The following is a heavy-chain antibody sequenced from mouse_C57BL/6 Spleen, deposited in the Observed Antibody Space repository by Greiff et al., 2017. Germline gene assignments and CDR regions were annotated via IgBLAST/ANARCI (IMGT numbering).Heavy chain of an antibody. V-gene: IGHV1-64*01. CDR1: GYTFTSYW. CDR2: IHPNSGST. CDR3: ATSTTVVAHYVDY. Sequence: VQLQQPGAELVKPGASVKLSCKASGYTFTSYWMHWVKQRPGQGLEWIGMIHPNSGSTNYNEKFKSKATLTVDKSSSTAYMQLSSLTSEDSAVYYCATSTTVVAHYVDYWGQGTTLTVSS. D-gene: IGHD1-1*01. J-gene: IGHJ2*01.